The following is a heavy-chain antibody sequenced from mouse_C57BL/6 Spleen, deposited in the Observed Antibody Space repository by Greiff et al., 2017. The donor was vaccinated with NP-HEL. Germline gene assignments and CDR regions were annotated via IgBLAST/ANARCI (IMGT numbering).Heavy chain of an antibody. CDR1: GYSFTDYN. V-gene: IGHV1-39*01. CDR2: INPNYGTT. J-gene: IGHJ2*01. CDR3: ARSSSLANPFDY. D-gene: IGHD1-1*01. Sequence: EVQLQQSGPELVKPGASVKISCTASGYSFTDYNMNWVQQSNGKSLEWIAVINPNYGTTSYNQKFKGKATLTVDQSSSTAYMQLNSLTSEDSAVYYCARSSSLANPFDYWGQGTTLTVSS.